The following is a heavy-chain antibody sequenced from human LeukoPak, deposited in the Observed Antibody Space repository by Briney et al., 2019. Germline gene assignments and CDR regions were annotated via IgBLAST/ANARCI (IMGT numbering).Heavy chain of an antibody. D-gene: IGHD3-9*01. V-gene: IGHV3-30*18. CDR2: ISYDGSNK. CDR1: GFTFSSYG. J-gene: IGHJ6*02. CDR3: AKAVINYDILTGYGRYYGMDV. Sequence: PGRSLRLSCAASGFTFSSYGMHWVRQAPGKGLEWVAVISYDGSNKYYADSVKGRITISRDNSKSTLYLQMNSLRAEDAAVYYCAKAVINYDILTGYGRYYGMDVWGQGTTVTVSS.